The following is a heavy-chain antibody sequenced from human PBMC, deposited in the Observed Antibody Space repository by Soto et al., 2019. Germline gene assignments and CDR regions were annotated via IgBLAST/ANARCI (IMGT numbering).Heavy chain of an antibody. Sequence: SQTLSLTCVISGDSVSSNSAAWNWIRQSPSRGLEWLGRTYYRSKWYNDYAVSVKSRITINPDTSKNQFSLQLNSVTPEDTAVYYCARESTIFGVVTPYYYYMDVWGKGTTVTVSS. V-gene: IGHV6-1*01. D-gene: IGHD3-3*01. CDR2: TYYRSKWYN. CDR3: ARESTIFGVVTPYYYYMDV. J-gene: IGHJ6*03. CDR1: GDSVSSNSAA.